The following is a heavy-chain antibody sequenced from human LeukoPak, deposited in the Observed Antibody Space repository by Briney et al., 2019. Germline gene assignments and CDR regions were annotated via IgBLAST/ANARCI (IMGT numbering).Heavy chain of an antibody. Sequence: GGSLRLSCAASGFTFSSYAMSWVRQAPGKGLEWVSAISGSGGSTYYADSVKGRFTISRDNSKNTLYLEMNSVRAEDTAVYYCAKGISSTSCFDYWGQGTLVTVSS. J-gene: IGHJ4*02. CDR3: AKGISSTSCFDY. V-gene: IGHV3-23*01. CDR2: ISGSGGST. D-gene: IGHD2-2*01. CDR1: GFTFSSYA.